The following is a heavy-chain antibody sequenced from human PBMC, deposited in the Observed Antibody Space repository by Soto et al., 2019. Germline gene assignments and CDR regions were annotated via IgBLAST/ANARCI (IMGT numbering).Heavy chain of an antibody. CDR3: ARVSISPGIAVAGRTFDY. V-gene: IGHV4-31*03. CDR2: IYYSGST. Sequence: SETLSLTCTVSGGSISSGGYYWSWIRQHPGKGLEWIGYIYYSGSTYYNPSLKSRVTISVDTSKNQFSLKLSSVTAADTAVYYCARVSISPGIAVAGRTFDYWGQGTLVTAPQ. D-gene: IGHD6-19*01. CDR1: GGSISSGGYY. J-gene: IGHJ4*02.